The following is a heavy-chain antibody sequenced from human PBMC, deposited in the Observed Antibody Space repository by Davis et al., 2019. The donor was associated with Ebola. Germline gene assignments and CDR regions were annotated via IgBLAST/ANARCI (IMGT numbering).Heavy chain of an antibody. CDR2: IHHSGST. J-gene: IGHJ6*02. V-gene: IGHV4-34*01. Sequence: SETLSLTCAVYGGSFSGYYWSWIRQPPGKGLEWIGEIHHSGSTNYNPSLKSRVTISVDTSKNQFSLKLSSVTAADTAVYYCARGRTVDTAMVTGFYYGMDVWGQGTTVTVSS. D-gene: IGHD5-18*01. CDR1: GGSFSGYY. CDR3: ARGRTVDTAMVTGFYYGMDV.